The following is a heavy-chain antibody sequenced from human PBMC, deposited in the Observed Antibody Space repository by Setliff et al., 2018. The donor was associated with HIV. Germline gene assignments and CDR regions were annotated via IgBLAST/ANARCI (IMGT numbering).Heavy chain of an antibody. Sequence: GGSLRLSCVASGFTFRSYWMSWVRQAPGKRPEWVANIKDDGRDKFYLDSVKGRFTISRDNAKNSLYLQMDSLRAEDAAVYYCARDHADSSGWYGWHYYYDGMDVWGQGTTVTVSS. CDR2: IKDDGRDK. V-gene: IGHV3-7*05. J-gene: IGHJ6*02. D-gene: IGHD6-19*01. CDR3: ARDHADSSGWYGWHYYYDGMDV. CDR1: GFTFRSYW.